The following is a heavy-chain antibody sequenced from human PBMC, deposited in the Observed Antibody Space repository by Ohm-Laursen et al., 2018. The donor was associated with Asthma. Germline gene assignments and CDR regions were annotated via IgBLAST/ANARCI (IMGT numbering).Heavy chain of an antibody. Sequence: GSLRLSCTASGFTFSSSAMSWVRQAPGKGLEWVSGVSGSGGTTYHADSVKGRFTISRDNSKNTLYMQMDSLRAEDTAVYYCAKLFRPSWPRGSMDVWGQGTTVTVSS. CDR2: VSGSGGTT. J-gene: IGHJ6*02. V-gene: IGHV3-23*01. CDR1: GFTFSSSA. D-gene: IGHD5-12*01. CDR3: AKLFRPSWPRGSMDV.